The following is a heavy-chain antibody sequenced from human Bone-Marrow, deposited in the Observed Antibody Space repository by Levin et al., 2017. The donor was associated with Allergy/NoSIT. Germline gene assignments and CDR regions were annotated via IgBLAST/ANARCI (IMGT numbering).Heavy chain of an antibody. D-gene: IGHD5-12*01. V-gene: IGHV7-4-1*02. CDR2: IITNTGKP. J-gene: IGHJ4*02. Sequence: ASVKVSCKASGYMFTDYTMDWVRQAPGQGPEWMGWIITNTGKPTYAPGFTGRFLFSLDTTVNTAYLEISSLRPEDTAVYYCARVGVATQDFDFWGPGTLVTVSS. CDR1: GYMFTDYT. CDR3: ARVGVATQDFDF.